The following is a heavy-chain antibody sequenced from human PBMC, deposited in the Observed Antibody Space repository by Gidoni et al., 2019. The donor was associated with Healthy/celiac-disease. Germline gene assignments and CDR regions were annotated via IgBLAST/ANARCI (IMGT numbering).Heavy chain of an antibody. CDR2: ISSSSSYI. J-gene: IGHJ6*02. Sequence: EVQLVESGGGLVKPGGSLRLSWAASGFTFSSYSMNWVRQAPGKGLEWVSSISSSSSYIYYADSVKGRFTISRDNAKNSLYLQMNSLRAEDTAVYYCARGSGAAAVTYYYGMDVWGQGTTVTVSS. CDR1: GFTFSSYS. V-gene: IGHV3-21*01. CDR3: ARGSGAAAVTYYYGMDV. D-gene: IGHD6-13*01.